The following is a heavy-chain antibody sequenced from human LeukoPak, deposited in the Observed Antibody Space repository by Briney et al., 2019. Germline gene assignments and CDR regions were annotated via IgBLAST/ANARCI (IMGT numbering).Heavy chain of an antibody. Sequence: GGSLRLSCAASGFTFSSYSMKWVRQAQGKGLEGVSYISISGSTIHYADSGKGRFTISRDNAKNSLYLQMNSLRAEDTAVYYCARELRLAHDYGDEGDAFDIWGQGTMVTVSS. V-gene: IGHV3-48*04. CDR1: GFTFSSYS. D-gene: IGHD4-17*01. J-gene: IGHJ3*02. CDR3: ARELRLAHDYGDEGDAFDI. CDR2: ISISGSTI.